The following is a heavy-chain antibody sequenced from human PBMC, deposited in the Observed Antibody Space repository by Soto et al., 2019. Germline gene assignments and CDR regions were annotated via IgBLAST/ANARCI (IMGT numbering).Heavy chain of an antibody. CDR3: ARKVDRMGAFDI. D-gene: IGHD2-15*01. CDR2: ISAYNGNT. Sequence: ASVKVSCKASGYTFTSYGISWVRQAPGQGLEWMGWISAYNGNTNYAQKLQGRVTMTTDTSTSTAYMELRSLRSDDTAAYYCARKVDRMGAFDIWGQGTMVTVSS. V-gene: IGHV1-18*01. J-gene: IGHJ3*02. CDR1: GYTFTSYG.